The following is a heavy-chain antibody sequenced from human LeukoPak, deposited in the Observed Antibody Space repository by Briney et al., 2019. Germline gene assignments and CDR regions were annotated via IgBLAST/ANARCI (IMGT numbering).Heavy chain of an antibody. Sequence: GRSLRLSCAASGFTFSSYAMHWVRQAPGKGLEWVAVISYDGGNKYYADSVKGRFTISRDNSKKTLYLQMNSLRAEDTAVYYCARDSMIVVAELDYWGQGTLVTVSS. CDR1: GFTFSSYA. V-gene: IGHV3-30-3*01. J-gene: IGHJ4*02. D-gene: IGHD3-22*01. CDR2: ISYDGGNK. CDR3: ARDSMIVVAELDY.